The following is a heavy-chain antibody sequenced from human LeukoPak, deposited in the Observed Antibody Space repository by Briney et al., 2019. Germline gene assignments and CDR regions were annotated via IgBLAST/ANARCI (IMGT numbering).Heavy chain of an antibody. CDR3: ARHPSDRLVGVTVFDS. CDR1: GDSIRSFY. D-gene: IGHD1-26*01. CDR2: MYHSGIT. Sequence: SETLSLTCNVSGDSIRSFYWSWIRQFPGKGLEWIAYMYHSGITNYNPSLQSRVTLSIDTSKSQFSLNLRSVTAADRAVYYCARHPSDRLVGVTVFDSWGQGTLVTVS. J-gene: IGHJ4*02. V-gene: IGHV4-59*01.